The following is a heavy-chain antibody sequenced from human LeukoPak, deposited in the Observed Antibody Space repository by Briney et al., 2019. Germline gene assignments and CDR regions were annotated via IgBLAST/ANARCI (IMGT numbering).Heavy chain of an antibody. Sequence: TSETLSLTXTVSGGSIXXXXXXXIXQXPGXXXXXIGYIYNSXXXNXXXXXXXXXTXXXDXSKNQFSLRLTSVTAADTAVYYCARSVPSLDYLFDSWGHGTLVTVSS. CDR2: IYNSXXX. CDR3: ARSVPSLDYLFDS. D-gene: IGHD4-11*01. CDR1: GGSIXXXX. J-gene: IGHJ5*01. V-gene: IGHV4-59*08.